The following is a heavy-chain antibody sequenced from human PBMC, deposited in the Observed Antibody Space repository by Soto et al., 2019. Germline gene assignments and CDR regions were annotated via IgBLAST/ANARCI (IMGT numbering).Heavy chain of an antibody. D-gene: IGHD2-2*01. CDR3: LGYCISTSCYREDYYYYYGMDV. J-gene: IGHJ6*02. CDR1: GGSFSPNY. Sequence: SETLSLTCTVSGGSFSPNYWAWIRQPPGKGLEWIGEINHSGSTNYNPSLKSRVTISVDTSKNQFSLKLSSVTAADTAVYYCLGYCISTSCYREDYYYYYGMDVWGQGTTVTVSS. CDR2: INHSGST. V-gene: IGHV4-34*01.